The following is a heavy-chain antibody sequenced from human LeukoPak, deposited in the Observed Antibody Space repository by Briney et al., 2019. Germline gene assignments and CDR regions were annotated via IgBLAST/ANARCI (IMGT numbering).Heavy chain of an antibody. CDR2: IYYSGST. V-gene: IGHV4-38-2*02. J-gene: IGHJ4*02. D-gene: IGHD6-19*01. CDR1: GYSISSGYY. Sequence: SETLSLTCTVSGYSISSGYYWGWIRQPPGKGLEWIGSIYYSGSTYYNPSLKSRVTISVDTSKNQFSLKLSSVTAADTAVYYCARHRRGGAVAGKIDYWGQGTLVTVSS. CDR3: ARHRRGGAVAGKIDY.